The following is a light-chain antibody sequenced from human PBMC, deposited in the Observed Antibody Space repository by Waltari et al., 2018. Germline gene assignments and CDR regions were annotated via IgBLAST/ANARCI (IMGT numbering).Light chain of an antibody. V-gene: IGKV3-20*01. Sequence: VLTQHPGTLSLSPGEKATLSCRASQSISKYLVWYQQRPGHAPRRLISAASTRATGVPDRFSGSGYGTDFTLTISRLEPEDFAVYYCQNHERLPATFGQGTKVEIK. CDR3: QNHERLPAT. J-gene: IGKJ1*01. CDR2: AAS. CDR1: QSISKY.